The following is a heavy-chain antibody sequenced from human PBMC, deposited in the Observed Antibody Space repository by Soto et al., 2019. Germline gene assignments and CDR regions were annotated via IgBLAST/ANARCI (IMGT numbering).Heavy chain of an antibody. J-gene: IGHJ4*02. CDR1: GGSISSGGYY. Sequence: QVQLQESGPGLVKPSQTLSLTCTVSGGSISSGGYYWSWIRQHPGKGLEWIGYIYYSGSTYYNPYLKIRVTISVDKSKNQFSLKLSSVNAADTAVYYCARDRGGVVARLFDYWGQGTLVTVSS. D-gene: IGHD3-10*01. CDR3: ARDRGGVVARLFDY. V-gene: IGHV4-31*03. CDR2: IYYSGST.